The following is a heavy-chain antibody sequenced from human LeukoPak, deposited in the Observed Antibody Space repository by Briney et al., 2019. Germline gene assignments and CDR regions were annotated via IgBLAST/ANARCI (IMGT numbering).Heavy chain of an antibody. CDR1: GFTFSSYG. Sequence: GGSLRLSCAASGFTFSSYGMHWVRQAPGKGLEWVAFIRYDGSNKYYADSVKGRFTISRDNSKNTLYLQMNSLRAEDTAVYYCAKGPQGDTGLWFGELLYTGGDAFDIWGQGTMVTVSS. CDR3: AKGPQGDTGLWFGELLYTGGDAFDI. V-gene: IGHV3-30*02. D-gene: IGHD3-10*01. J-gene: IGHJ3*02. CDR2: IRYDGSNK.